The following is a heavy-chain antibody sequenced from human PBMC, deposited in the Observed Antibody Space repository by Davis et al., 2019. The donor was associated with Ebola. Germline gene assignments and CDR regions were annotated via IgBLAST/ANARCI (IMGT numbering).Heavy chain of an antibody. CDR3: ARGMDV. Sequence: ASVKVSCKASGYSFTTYAINWVRQAPGQGLEWMGWISAYNGNTNYAQILQGRVTMTTDTSTGTAYMELRSLRSEDTAVYYCARGMDVWGKGTTVTVSS. J-gene: IGHJ6*04. V-gene: IGHV1-18*01. CDR2: ISAYNGNT. CDR1: GYSFTTYA.